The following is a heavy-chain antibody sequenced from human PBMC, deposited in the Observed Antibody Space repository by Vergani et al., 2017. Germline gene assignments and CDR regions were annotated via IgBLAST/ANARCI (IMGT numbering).Heavy chain of an antibody. V-gene: IGHV3-30*03. CDR2: ISKDGTHD. CDR3: ARVGTDIFGSSSDYSHVLYY. Sequence: QVSLVESGGGVVQPGRSLTLTCSASGFGFKNFAMHWVRQAPGKGLEWVATISKDGTHDYYEPSVRGRFAVSRDNFKNTMYLQMDRLTTDDTAVYFCARVGTDIFGSSSDYSHVLYYWGQGILVTVSS. J-gene: IGHJ4*02. CDR1: GFGFKNFA. D-gene: IGHD3-22*01.